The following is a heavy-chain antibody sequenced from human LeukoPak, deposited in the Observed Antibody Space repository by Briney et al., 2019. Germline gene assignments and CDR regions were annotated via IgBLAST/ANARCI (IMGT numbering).Heavy chain of an antibody. D-gene: IGHD5-12*01. V-gene: IGHV3-21*01. CDR1: GFTFSSYE. CDR2: ICSSSSYI. Sequence: GGSLRLSCAASGFTFSSYEMNWVRQAPGKGLEWVSSICSSSSYIYYADSVKGRFTISRDNAKNSLYLQMNSLRAEDTAVYYCARDPSGYDYYFDYWGQGTLVTVSS. J-gene: IGHJ4*02. CDR3: ARDPSGYDYYFDY.